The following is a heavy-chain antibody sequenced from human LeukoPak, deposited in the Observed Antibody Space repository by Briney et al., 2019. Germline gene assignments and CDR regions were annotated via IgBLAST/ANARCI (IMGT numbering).Heavy chain of an antibody. Sequence: GSLRLSCAASGFTFSSYSMNWVRQAPGKGLEWVSSISSSSSYIYYADSVKGRFTISRDNAKNSLYLQMNSLRAEDTAVYYCARDRYTHPAYYYDSSGPIDYWGQGTLVTVSS. CDR2: ISSSSSYI. CDR3: ARDRYTHPAYYYDSSGPIDY. D-gene: IGHD3-22*01. CDR1: GFTFSSYS. V-gene: IGHV3-21*01. J-gene: IGHJ4*02.